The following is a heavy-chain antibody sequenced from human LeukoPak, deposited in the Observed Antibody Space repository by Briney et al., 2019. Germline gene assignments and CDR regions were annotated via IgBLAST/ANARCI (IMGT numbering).Heavy chain of an antibody. J-gene: IGHJ5*02. CDR1: GGSFSGYY. D-gene: IGHD1-26*01. V-gene: IGHV4-34*01. CDR3: ARACPKGYYAGNWFDP. Sequence: SETLSLTCAVYGGSFSGYYWSWIRQPPGKGLEWLGEINHSGSTNYNPSLKSRVTISVDTSKNQFSLKLSSVTAADTAVYYCARACPKGYYAGNWFDPWGQGTLVTVSS. CDR2: INHSGST.